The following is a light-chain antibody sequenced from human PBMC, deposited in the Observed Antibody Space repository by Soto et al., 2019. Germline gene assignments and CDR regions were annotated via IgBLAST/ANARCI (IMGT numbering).Light chain of an antibody. CDR2: EVS. J-gene: IGLJ1*01. CDR3: SSKTSRNTYV. V-gene: IGLV2-14*01. Sequence: QSALTQPASVSGSPGQSITISCTGTSSDVGGYNYVSWYQQHPGRAPKLVIYEVSYRPSRVSNRFSGSKSDKTASLTISGLQAEDEADYHCSSKTSRNTYVFGTGTKVTVL. CDR1: SSDVGGYNY.